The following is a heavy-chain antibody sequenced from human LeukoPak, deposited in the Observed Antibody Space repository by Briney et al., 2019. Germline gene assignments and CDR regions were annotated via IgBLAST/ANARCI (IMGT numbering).Heavy chain of an antibody. CDR3: ARTNGYYYGSGSPHLDY. CDR2: IYYSGST. Sequence: PSETLSLTCTVSGGSISSYYWSWIRQPPGKGLEWIGYIYYSGSTNYNPSLKSRVTISVDTSKNQFSLKLSSVTAADTAVYYCARTNGYYYGSGSPHLDYWGQGTLVTVSS. D-gene: IGHD3-10*01. J-gene: IGHJ4*02. V-gene: IGHV4-59*08. CDR1: GGSISSYY.